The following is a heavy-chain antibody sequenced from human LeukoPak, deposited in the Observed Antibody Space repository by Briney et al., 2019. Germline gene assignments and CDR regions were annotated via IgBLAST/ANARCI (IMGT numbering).Heavy chain of an antibody. CDR1: GGSFSGYY. CDR3: ARVPIVATPRDYNWFDP. D-gene: IGHD5-12*01. CDR2: INHSGST. V-gene: IGHV4-34*01. Sequence: PSETLSLTCAVYGGSFSGYYWSWIRQPPGKGREWIGEINHSGSTNYNPSLKSRVTISVDTSKNQFSLKLSSVTAADTAVYYCARVPIVATPRDYNWFDPWGQGTLVTVSS. J-gene: IGHJ5*02.